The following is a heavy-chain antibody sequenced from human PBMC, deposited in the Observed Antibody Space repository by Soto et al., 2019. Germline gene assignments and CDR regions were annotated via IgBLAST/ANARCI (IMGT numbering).Heavy chain of an antibody. CDR3: ARDPCSGSYSYYFDY. D-gene: IGHD1-26*01. Sequence: QMQLVESGGGVVQPGKSLRLSCAASGFTFNDYAMSWVRQAPGKGLEWVAVISFDGSNEYYADSMKGRFTISRDNSKNTLYLQAHSLRAEDTAVYYCARDPCSGSYSYYFDYWGRGTLVTVSS. CDR2: ISFDGSNE. V-gene: IGHV3-30*04. CDR1: GFTFNDYA. J-gene: IGHJ4*02.